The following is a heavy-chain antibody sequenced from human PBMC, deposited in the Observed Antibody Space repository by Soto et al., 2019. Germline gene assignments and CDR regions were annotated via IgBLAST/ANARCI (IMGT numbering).Heavy chain of an antibody. CDR2: MNPNSGNT. CDR3: AKDVGEGIAAAGTYYYYGMDV. J-gene: IGHJ6*02. CDR1: GYTFTSYD. V-gene: IGHV1-8*01. D-gene: IGHD6-13*01. Sequence: RASVKVSCKASGYTFTSYDINWVRQATGQGLEWMGWMNPNSGNTGYAQKFQGRVTMTRNTSISTAYMELSSLRSEDTALYYCAKDVGEGIAAAGTYYYYGMDVWGQGTTVTVSS.